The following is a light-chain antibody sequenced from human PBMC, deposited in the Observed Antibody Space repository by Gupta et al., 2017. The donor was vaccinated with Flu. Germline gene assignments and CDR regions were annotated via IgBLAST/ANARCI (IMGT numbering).Light chain of an antibody. CDR2: DAS. CDR1: QSVSGA. Sequence: DIFLTQSPATLSLSPGEGATLSCRASQSVSGALAWYQQKLGQAPRLLIYDASNRAPGVPARFTGSGSGTEFTLTINSLEPEDFAVYYCQQRWTLPLTFGGGTKVRIK. V-gene: IGKV3-11*01. J-gene: IGKJ4*01. CDR3: QQRWTLPLT.